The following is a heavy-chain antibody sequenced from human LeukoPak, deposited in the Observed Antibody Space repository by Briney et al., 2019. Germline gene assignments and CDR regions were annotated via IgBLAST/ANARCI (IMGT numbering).Heavy chain of an antibody. D-gene: IGHD3-22*01. V-gene: IGHV3-23*01. CDR1: GFTFSRIA. CDR2: ISGGGSGT. Sequence: GGSLRLSCAASGFTFSRIAMTWVRQAPGKGLEWVAVISGGGSGTYYADSVRGRLTISRDNSKNTVYLQMNSLRAEDTAIYYCAKAVGSSGYFSRDAFDIWGQGTMVTVSS. CDR3: AKAVGSSGYFSRDAFDI. J-gene: IGHJ3*02.